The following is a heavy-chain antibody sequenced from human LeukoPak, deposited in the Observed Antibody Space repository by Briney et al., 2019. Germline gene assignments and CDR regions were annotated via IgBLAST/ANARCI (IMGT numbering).Heavy chain of an antibody. D-gene: IGHD3-22*01. CDR2: IYYSGST. V-gene: IGHV4-31*03. Sequence: SQTLSLTCTVSGGSISSGGYYWSWIRQHPGKGLEWIGYIYYSGSTYYNPSLKSRVTISVDTSKNQFSLKLSSVTAADTAVYYCARGGDGFYDSSGYYYTWGLGTLVTVSS. CDR3: ARGGDGFYDSSGYYYT. CDR1: GGSISSGGYY. J-gene: IGHJ4*02.